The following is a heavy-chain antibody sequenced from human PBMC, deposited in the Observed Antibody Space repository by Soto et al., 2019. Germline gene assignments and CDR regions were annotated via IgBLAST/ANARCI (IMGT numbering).Heavy chain of an antibody. CDR3: ARGVSAGVDY. CDR2: FDPEDGET. V-gene: IGHV1-24*01. D-gene: IGHD1-26*01. J-gene: IGHJ4*02. Sequence: ASVKVSCKVSGYSLTDLSIHWVRQAPGKGLEWMGGFDPEDGETIYTQKFQGRVTMTRDTSINTAYMELTTLTSDDTAFYYCARGVSAGVDYWGQGTLVTVSS. CDR1: GYSLTDLS.